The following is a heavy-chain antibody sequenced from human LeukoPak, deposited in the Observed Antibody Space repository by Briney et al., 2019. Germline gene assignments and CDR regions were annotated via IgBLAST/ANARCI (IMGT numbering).Heavy chain of an antibody. J-gene: IGHJ4*02. CDR2: ISSSGSYI. D-gene: IGHD3-3*01. CDR1: GFTFSSYS. Sequence: GGSLRLSCAASGFTFSSYSMNWVRQAPGKGLEWVSSISSSGSYIYYADSVKGRFTISRDNSKNTLYLQMNSLRAEDTAVYYCARDDTYYDFWSGYTPPFNPSGFDYWGQGTLVTVSS. V-gene: IGHV3-21*01. CDR3: ARDDTYYDFWSGYTPPFNPSGFDY.